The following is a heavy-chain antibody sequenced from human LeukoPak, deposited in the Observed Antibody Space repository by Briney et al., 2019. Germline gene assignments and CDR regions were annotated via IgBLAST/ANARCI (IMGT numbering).Heavy chain of an antibody. CDR3: ARVTVALDY. V-gene: IGHV4-59*01. CDR2: IYYSGST. J-gene: IGHJ4*02. CDR1: GGSISSYY. Sequence: SETLSLTCTVSGGSISSYYWSWIRQPPGKGLERIGYIYYSGSTNYNPSLKSRVTISVDTSKNQFSLKLSSVTAADTAVYYCARVTVALDYWGQGTLVTVSS. D-gene: IGHD6-19*01.